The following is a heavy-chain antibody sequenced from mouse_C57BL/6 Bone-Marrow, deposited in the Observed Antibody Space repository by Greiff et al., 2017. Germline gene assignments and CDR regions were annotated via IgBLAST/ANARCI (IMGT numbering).Heavy chain of an antibody. CDR2: INPSNGGT. J-gene: IGHJ2*01. V-gene: IGHV1-53*01. Sequence: QVQLQQPGTELVKPGASVKLSCKASGYTFTSYWMPWVKQRPGQGLEWIGNINPSNGGTNYNEKFKSKATLTVDKSSSTAYMQLSSLTSEDSAVYYCARSWIYDGYPFDYWGQGTTLTVAS. D-gene: IGHD2-3*01. CDR3: ARSWIYDGYPFDY. CDR1: GYTFTSYW.